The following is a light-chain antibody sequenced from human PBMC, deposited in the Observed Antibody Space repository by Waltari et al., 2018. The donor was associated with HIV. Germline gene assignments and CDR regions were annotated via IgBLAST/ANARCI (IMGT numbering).Light chain of an antibody. CDR1: NSNIEKNF. CDR3: GSWDSRLSGVV. J-gene: IGLJ2*01. CDR2: DKD. Sequence: QSVLTQPPSVSAAPGQRVTISCSGSNSNIEKNFVSWYQRLPGTAPKLLIYDKDGRPSGISDRFSGAKAGTSATLGSTGLQTGDEATYYCGSWDSRLSGVVFGGGTRLTV. V-gene: IGLV1-51*01.